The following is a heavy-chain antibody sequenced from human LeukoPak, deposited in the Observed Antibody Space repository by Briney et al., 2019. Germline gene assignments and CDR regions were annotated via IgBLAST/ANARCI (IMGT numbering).Heavy chain of an antibody. D-gene: IGHD1-26*01. V-gene: IGHV3-30*02. CDR3: AKEDLGSYSL. CDR1: GFTFSSYG. Sequence: GGSLRLSCEASGFTFSSYGMHWVRQAPGKGLEWVTFIRYDGSREYYADSVRGRFTISRDNSKNTLYLQMSTLRHDDTAVYYCAKEDLGSYSLWGQGTLVTVSS. J-gene: IGHJ4*02. CDR2: IRYDGSRE.